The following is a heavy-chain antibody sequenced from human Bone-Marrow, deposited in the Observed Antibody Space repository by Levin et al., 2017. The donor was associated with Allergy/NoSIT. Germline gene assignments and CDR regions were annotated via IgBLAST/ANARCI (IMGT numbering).Heavy chain of an antibody. D-gene: IGHD3-10*01. J-gene: IGHJ4*02. Sequence: SQTLSLTCTVSGDSISSGGYYWSWIRQHPGKGLEWIGYIYHSGSTYYNPSLKGRVTILVDTSKNEFSLKLSSVTAADTAVFYCAGGEYSYGSGSYYLDYWGQGTLVTVSS. CDR3: AGGEYSYGSGSYYLDY. V-gene: IGHV4-31*03. CDR1: GDSISSGGYY. CDR2: IYHSGST.